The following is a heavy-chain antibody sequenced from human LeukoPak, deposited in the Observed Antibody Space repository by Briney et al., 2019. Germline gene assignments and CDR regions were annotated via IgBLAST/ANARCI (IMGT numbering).Heavy chain of an antibody. Sequence: GGSLRLSCAASGFTFSTAWMSGVRQTPGKGLEWVGRIQSKTEGWTTDYAAPVKGRFTISRDDSKNTLYLQVNSLKTEDTAVYYCTTDDYGYWGQGTLVNVSS. V-gene: IGHV3-15*01. CDR2: IQSKTEGWTT. D-gene: IGHD3-16*01. J-gene: IGHJ4*02. CDR3: TTDDYGY. CDR1: GFTFSTAW.